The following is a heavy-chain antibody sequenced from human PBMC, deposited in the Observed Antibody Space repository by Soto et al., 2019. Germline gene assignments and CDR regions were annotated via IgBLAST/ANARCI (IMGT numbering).Heavy chain of an antibody. CDR3: TTDSRTTLPEIRFDY. CDR2: VKSKADGGSG. CDR1: GFPFNNAW. J-gene: IGHJ4*01. D-gene: IGHD1-26*01. V-gene: IGHV3-15*07. Sequence: PGGSLRLSCAASGFPFNNAWINWVRQVPGKGLEWAGRVKSKADGGSGDYAAPVKGRFVVSRDDSKDIVYLRMNSLKIEDTGVYYCTTDSRTTLPEIRFDYWGHGTQVTVSS.